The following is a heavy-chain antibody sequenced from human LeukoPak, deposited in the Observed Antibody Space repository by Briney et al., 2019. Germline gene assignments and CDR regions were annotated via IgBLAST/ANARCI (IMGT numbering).Heavy chain of an antibody. J-gene: IGHJ4*02. V-gene: IGHV3-7*01. Sequence: PGGSLRLSCAASGFTFSNYWINWVRQAPGKGLEWVANIKQDGRETYCVDSVKGRFTISRDNAKNSLYLQMNSLRAEDTAIYYCVQDRDWGFGYWGQGTLVIVSS. CDR3: VQDRDWGFGY. CDR2: IKQDGRET. CDR1: GFTFSNYW. D-gene: IGHD7-27*01.